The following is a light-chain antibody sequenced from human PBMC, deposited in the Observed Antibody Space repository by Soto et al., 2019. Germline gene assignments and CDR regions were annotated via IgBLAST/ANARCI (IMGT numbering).Light chain of an antibody. CDR3: CSYAGSRRDV. CDR1: SSDVGSYNL. Sequence: QSALTQPASVSGSPGQSITISCTGTSSDVGSYNLVSWYQQHPGKAPKLMIYEGSKRPSGVSNRFSGSKSGNTASLTISGLQAEEEADYYCCSYAGSRRDVFGTGTKVTVL. CDR2: EGS. V-gene: IGLV2-23*01. J-gene: IGLJ1*01.